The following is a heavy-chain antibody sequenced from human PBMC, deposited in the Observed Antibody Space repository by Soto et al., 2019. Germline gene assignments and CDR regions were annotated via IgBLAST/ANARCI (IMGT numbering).Heavy chain of an antibody. J-gene: IGHJ3*02. CDR1: GDSISSYF. V-gene: IGHV4-59*03. CDR2: IYDSGDA. D-gene: IGHD2-21*02. Sequence: PLETLSLTCSVSGDSISSYFKNWIRQAPGKGLEWIGCIYDSGDANYNPSLKSRVTISLDTSKKQFSLKLSSVTAADTAVYYCVSSRTAVFGDALDIWALGTMVTVSS. CDR3: VSSRTAVFGDALDI.